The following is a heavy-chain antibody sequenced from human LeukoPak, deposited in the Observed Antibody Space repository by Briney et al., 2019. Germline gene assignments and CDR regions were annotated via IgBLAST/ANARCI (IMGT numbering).Heavy chain of an antibody. V-gene: IGHV2-5*02. CDR2: IYWDDEK. CDR1: GFSLSTYGVG. D-gene: IGHD2-21*01. CDR3: AHLNFYNYGGLSRAFDY. Sequence: SGPTLVKPTQTLTLTCTFSGFSLSTYGVGVGWIRQPPGKALEGLALIYWDDEKRYRPSLRTRLTITKDTSKSQVVLTLTNVDPVDTATYYCAHLNFYNYGGLSRAFDYWGQGILVTVSS. J-gene: IGHJ4*02.